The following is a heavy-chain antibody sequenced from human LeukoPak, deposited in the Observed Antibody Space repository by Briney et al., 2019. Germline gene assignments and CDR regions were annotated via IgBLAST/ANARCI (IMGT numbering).Heavy chain of an antibody. V-gene: IGHV1-46*01. D-gene: IGHD3-9*01. CDR1: GYTFTSYY. CDR2: INPSGGST. CDR3: ARGTSSVRRYFDWFWATPTTSFQDDY. J-gene: IGHJ4*02. Sequence: ASVKVSCKASGYTFTSYYMHWVRQAPGQGLEWMGIINPSGGSTSYAQKFQGRVTMTRNTSISTAYMELSSLRSEDTAVYYCARGTSSVRRYFDWFWATPTTSFQDDYWGQGTLVTASS.